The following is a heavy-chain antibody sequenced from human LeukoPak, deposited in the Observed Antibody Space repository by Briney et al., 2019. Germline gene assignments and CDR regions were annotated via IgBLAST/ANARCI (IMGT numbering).Heavy chain of an antibody. CDR1: GFTFSSYS. CDR2: ISSSSSYI. J-gene: IGHJ6*03. CDR3: ARRYCSSTSDPGPMDV. V-gene: IGHV3-21*01. D-gene: IGHD2-2*01. Sequence: GGSLRLSCAASGFTFSSYSMNWVRQAPGKGLEWVSSISSSSSYIYYADSVKGRFTISRDNAKNSLYLQMNSLRAEDTAVYYCARRYCSSTSDPGPMDVRGKGTTVTVSS.